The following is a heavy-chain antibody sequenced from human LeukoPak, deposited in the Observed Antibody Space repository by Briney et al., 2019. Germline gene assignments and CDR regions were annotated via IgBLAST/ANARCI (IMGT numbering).Heavy chain of an antibody. CDR1: GYTFTSYD. Sequence: ASVKVSCKASGYTFTSYDINWVRQATGQGLEWMGWVNPNSGDTGYAQKFQGRVTMTRDTSISTAYMELTSLRSEDTAVYYCARNLAKTGWFDYWGQGTLVTVSS. V-gene: IGHV1-8*01. D-gene: IGHD1-1*01. CDR3: ARNLAKTGWFDY. J-gene: IGHJ5*01. CDR2: VNPNSGDT.